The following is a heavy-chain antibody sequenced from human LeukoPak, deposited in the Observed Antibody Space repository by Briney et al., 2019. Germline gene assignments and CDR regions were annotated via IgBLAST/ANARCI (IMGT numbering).Heavy chain of an antibody. V-gene: IGHV3-21*01. CDR2: ISSSSTYI. Sequence: GGSLRLSCAASGFTFSDYTMNWVRQAPGKGLEWVSSISSSSTYIYYADSVKGRFTISRDNAKNSLYLQMNSLRAEDTAVYYCARDRSTHAEYFQHWGQGTLVTVSS. CDR1: GFTFSDYT. D-gene: IGHD2-2*01. CDR3: ARDRSTHAEYFQH. J-gene: IGHJ1*01.